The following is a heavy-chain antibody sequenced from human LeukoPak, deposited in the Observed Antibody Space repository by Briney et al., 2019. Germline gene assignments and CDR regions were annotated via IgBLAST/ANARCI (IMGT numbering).Heavy chain of an antibody. CDR2: IKQDGSEK. D-gene: IGHD3-3*01. V-gene: IGHV3-7*01. CDR3: ARDLYDFWSGYYHFDY. J-gene: IGHJ4*02. Sequence: GSLRLSCAASGFTFSSYWMSWVRQAPGKGLEWVANIKQDGSEKYYVDSVKGRFTISRDNAKNSLYLQMNSLRAEDTAVYYCARDLYDFWSGYYHFDYWGQGTLVTVSS. CDR1: GFTFSSYW.